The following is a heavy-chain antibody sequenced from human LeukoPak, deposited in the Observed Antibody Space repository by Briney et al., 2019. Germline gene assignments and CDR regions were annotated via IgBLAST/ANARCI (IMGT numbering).Heavy chain of an antibody. D-gene: IGHD5-18*01. J-gene: IGHJ4*02. Sequence: GESLKISCMGSGYILTRNWIAWVRQMPGKGLEWIGNIYPGDSDTTYSPSFRGQVTISADKSLTTAYLQWSSLKTSDTAMYYCARLYSSPGHFDYWAQGTLVTVSS. V-gene: IGHV5-51*01. CDR2: IYPGDSDT. CDR3: ARLYSSPGHFDY. CDR1: GYILTRNW.